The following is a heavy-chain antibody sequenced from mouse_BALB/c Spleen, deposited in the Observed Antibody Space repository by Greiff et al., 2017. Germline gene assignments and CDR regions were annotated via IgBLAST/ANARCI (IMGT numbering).Heavy chain of an antibody. CDR2: ISYSGST. J-gene: IGHJ1*01. D-gene: IGHD1-2*01. CDR3: ARRGYYYGYDWYFDV. V-gene: IGHV3-8*02. Sequence: DVKLQESGPSLVKPSQTLSLTCSVTGDSITSGYWNWIRKFPGNKLEYMGYISYSGSTYYNPSLKSRISITRDTSKNQYYLQLNSVTTEDTATYYCARRGYYYGYDWYFDVWGAGTTVTVSS. CDR1: GDSITSGY.